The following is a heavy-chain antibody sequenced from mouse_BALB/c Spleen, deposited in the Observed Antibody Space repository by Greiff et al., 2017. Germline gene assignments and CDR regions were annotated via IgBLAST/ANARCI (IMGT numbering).Heavy chain of an antibody. Sequence: LKESGPELVRPGVSVKISCKGSGYTFTSYAMHWVKQSHAKSLEWIGVISTYYGNTNYNQKFKGMATMTVDKSSSTAYMELARLTSEDSAIYYFARAFTTAWYCAVWGAGTPVTVSS. D-gene: IGHD1-2*01. CDR1: GYTFTSYA. CDR2: ISTYYGNT. CDR3: ARAFTTAWYCAV. J-gene: IGHJ1*01. V-gene: IGHV1-67*01.